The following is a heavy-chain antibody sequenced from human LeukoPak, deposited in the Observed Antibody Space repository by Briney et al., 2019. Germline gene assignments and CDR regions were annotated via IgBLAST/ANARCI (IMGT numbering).Heavy chain of an antibody. Sequence: ASVKVSCTASGYTFTSYATHWVRQAPGQRLEWMGWINAGNGNTKYSQKFQGRVTITRDTSASTAYMELSSLRSEDTAVYYCARDRTGTTEVDYWGQGTLVTVSS. D-gene: IGHD1-7*01. J-gene: IGHJ4*02. CDR1: GYTFTSYA. V-gene: IGHV1-3*01. CDR2: INAGNGNT. CDR3: ARDRTGTTEVDY.